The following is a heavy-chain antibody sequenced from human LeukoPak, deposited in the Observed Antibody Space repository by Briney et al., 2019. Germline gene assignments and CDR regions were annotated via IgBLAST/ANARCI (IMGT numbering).Heavy chain of an antibody. CDR3: ARSLIPYSGSYYPLALYFDY. CDR2: INPNSGGT. J-gene: IGHJ4*02. Sequence: ASVKVSCKASGYTFTGYYIHWVRQAPGQGLEWMGRINPNSGGTNYAQKFQGRVTMTRDTSISPAYMELSRMTSDDTAVYYCARSLIPYSGSYYPLALYFDYWGQGTLVTVSS. D-gene: IGHD1-26*01. CDR1: GYTFTGYY. V-gene: IGHV1-2*06.